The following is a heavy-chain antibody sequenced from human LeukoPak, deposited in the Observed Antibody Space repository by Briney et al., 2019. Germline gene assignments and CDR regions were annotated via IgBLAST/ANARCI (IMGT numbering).Heavy chain of an antibody. CDR3: ARDRRDYGGNSDAFDI. J-gene: IGHJ3*02. D-gene: IGHD4-17*01. V-gene: IGHV1-69*04. CDR1: GGTFSSYA. Sequence: SVKVSCKASGGTFSSYAISWVRQAPGQGLEWMGRIIPILGIANYAQKFQGRVTITADKSTSTAYMELSSLRSEDTAVYYCARDRRDYGGNSDAFDIWGQGTMVTVSS. CDR2: IIPILGIA.